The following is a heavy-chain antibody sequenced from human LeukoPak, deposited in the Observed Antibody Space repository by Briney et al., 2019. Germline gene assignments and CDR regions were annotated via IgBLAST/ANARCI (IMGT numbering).Heavy chain of an antibody. CDR3: TTDMVGTA. CDR2: IKSKTDGGTT. CDR1: GFPHSNPW. V-gene: IGHV3-15*01. Sequence: GGPLRLLCAASGFPHSNPWMSGVPQAPGRALEWVGRIKSKTDGGTTDCASPVKGRFTISRDDSKNTLYLRMNSLKTEDTAVYYCTTDMVGTAWGQGTLVTVSS. D-gene: IGHD4-23*01. J-gene: IGHJ4*02.